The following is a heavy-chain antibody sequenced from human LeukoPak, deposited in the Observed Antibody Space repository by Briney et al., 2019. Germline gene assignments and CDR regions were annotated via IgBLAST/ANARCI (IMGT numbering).Heavy chain of an antibody. V-gene: IGHV3-23*01. CDR3: AKDGGDMVRGVIRTFDY. D-gene: IGHD3-10*01. CDR1: GFTFSSYA. CDR2: ISGSGGST. Sequence: GGSLRLSCAASGFTFSSYAMSWVRQAPGKGLEWVSAISGSGGSTYYADSVKGRFTISRDNSKNTLYLQMNSLRAEDTAVYYCAKDGGDMVRGVIRTFDYWGQGTLVTVSS. J-gene: IGHJ4*02.